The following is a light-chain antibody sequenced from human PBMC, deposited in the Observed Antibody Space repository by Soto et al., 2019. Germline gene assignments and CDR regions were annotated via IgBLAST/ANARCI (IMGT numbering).Light chain of an antibody. J-gene: IGKJ4*01. CDR3: QQYKSYSLT. V-gene: IGKV1-5*03. Sequence: DIQMTQSPSTLPASVGDRVTITCRASQSISSWLAWYQHKPGKAPKLLIYKASSLESGVPSRFSGSGSGTEFTLAISSLQADDFATYYCQQYKSYSLTFGGGTKVDIK. CDR1: QSISSW. CDR2: KAS.